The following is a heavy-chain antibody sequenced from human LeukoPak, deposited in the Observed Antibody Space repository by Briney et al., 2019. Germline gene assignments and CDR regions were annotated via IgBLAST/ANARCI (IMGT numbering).Heavy chain of an antibody. CDR3: ARLDLR. CDR2: IRYDGSNK. Sequence: GGSLRLSCVASGFTFGSYGMHWVRQAPGKGLEWVAFIRYDGSNKYYVDSVKGRFTISRDNSKNTLSLQMNSLRAEDTAVYYCARLDLRWGQGTLVTVSS. V-gene: IGHV3-30*02. D-gene: IGHD3-16*01. CDR1: GFTFGSYG. J-gene: IGHJ4*02.